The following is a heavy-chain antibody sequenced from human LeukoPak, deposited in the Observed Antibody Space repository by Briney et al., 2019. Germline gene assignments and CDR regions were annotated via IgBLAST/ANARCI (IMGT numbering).Heavy chain of an antibody. V-gene: IGHV3-7*01. Sequence: GGSLRLSCAASGFPFSAYWITWVRQAPGKGLEWVANIKNDGSEKYYVDSVKGRFTISTHNAENSLFLQMNSLRVEDTAIYYCTRDSGLTGYDLLDYWGQGTLVTVSS. CDR3: TRDSGLTGYDLLDY. CDR1: GFPFSAYW. CDR2: IKNDGSEK. J-gene: IGHJ4*02. D-gene: IGHD5-12*01.